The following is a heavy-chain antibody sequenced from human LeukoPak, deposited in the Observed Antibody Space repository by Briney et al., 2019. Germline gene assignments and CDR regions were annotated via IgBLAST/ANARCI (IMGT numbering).Heavy chain of an antibody. CDR3: ARAIDYDCSGYDFDFDY. V-gene: IGHV3-21*01. J-gene: IGHJ4*02. D-gene: IGHD3-22*01. CDR1: GFTFSSYS. CDR2: ISSSSSYI. Sequence: GGSLRLSCAASGFTFSSYSMNWVRQAPGKGLEWVSSISSSSSYIYYADSVKGRFTISRDNAKNSLYLQLNSLRAVDTALYYCARAIDYDCSGYDFDFDYWGQGTLVTVS.